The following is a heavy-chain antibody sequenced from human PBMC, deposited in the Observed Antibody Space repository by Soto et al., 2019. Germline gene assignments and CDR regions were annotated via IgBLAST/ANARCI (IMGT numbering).Heavy chain of an antibody. D-gene: IGHD1-26*01. CDR3: ATQYSGRMGYYYGMEV. CDR1: GGSISSGGYY. Sequence: SETLSLTCTVSGGSISSGGYYWSWIRQHPGKGLEWIGYIYYSGSTYYNPSLKSRVTISVDTSKNQFSLKLSSVTAADTAVYYCATQYSGRMGYYYGMEVWGQGTTVTVSS. J-gene: IGHJ6*02. CDR2: IYYSGST. V-gene: IGHV4-31*03.